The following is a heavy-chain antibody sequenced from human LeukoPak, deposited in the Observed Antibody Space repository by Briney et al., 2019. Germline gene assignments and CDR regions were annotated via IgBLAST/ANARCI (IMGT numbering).Heavy chain of an antibody. CDR1: GGSISSGDYY. CDR2: IYYSGST. V-gene: IGHV4-30-4*01. Sequence: PSETLSLTCTVSGGSISSGDYYWSWIRHPPGKGLECIGYIYYSGSTYYNPSLKSRVTVSVDTSKNQFSLKLSSVTAADTAVYYCARVATMVRGVILFDYWGQGTLVTVSS. D-gene: IGHD3-10*01. CDR3: ARVATMVRGVILFDY. J-gene: IGHJ4*02.